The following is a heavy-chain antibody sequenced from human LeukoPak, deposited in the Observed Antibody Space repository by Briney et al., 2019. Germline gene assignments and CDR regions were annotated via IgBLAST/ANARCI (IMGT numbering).Heavy chain of an antibody. CDR2: IRRKASGGTT. CDR3: TRPIYGSGSYYFDY. Sequence: PGGALRLSCAASGFSLCDYTMCRVRDAPGEGLEWVGFIRRKASGGTTGYAASVKGRFTISRDDSKSIAYLQMDSLKTEDTAVYYCTRPIYGSGSYYFDYWGQGTLVTVSS. CDR1: GFSLCDYT. J-gene: IGHJ4*02. V-gene: IGHV3-49*04. D-gene: IGHD3-10*01.